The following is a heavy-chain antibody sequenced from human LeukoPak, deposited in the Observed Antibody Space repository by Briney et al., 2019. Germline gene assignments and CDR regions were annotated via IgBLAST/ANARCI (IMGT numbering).Heavy chain of an antibody. CDR3: ARAVGSGWALDY. CDR1: GFTFSSYS. Sequence: GGSLRLSCAASGFTFSSYSMNWVRQAQGKGLEWVSSISSSSSYIYYADSVKGRFTISRDKAKNSLYLQMNSLRAEDTAVYYCARAVGSGWALDYWGLGTLVTAAS. D-gene: IGHD6-19*01. V-gene: IGHV3-21*01. J-gene: IGHJ4*02. CDR2: ISSSSSYI.